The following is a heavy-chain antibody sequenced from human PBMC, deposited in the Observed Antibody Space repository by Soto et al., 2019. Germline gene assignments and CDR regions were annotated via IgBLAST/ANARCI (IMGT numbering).Heavy chain of an antibody. CDR1: GFTVSSNY. CDR2: IYSGGST. CDR3: ARAFDSYYYYGMDV. V-gene: IGHV3-53*02. J-gene: IGHJ6*02. D-gene: IGHD3-3*01. Sequence: EVQLVETGGGLIQPGESLRLSSAASGFTVSSNYMSWVRQAPGKGLEWVSVIYSGGSTYYADSVKGRFTISRDNSKNTLYLQMNSLRAEDTAVYYCARAFDSYYYYGMDVWGQGTTVTVSS.